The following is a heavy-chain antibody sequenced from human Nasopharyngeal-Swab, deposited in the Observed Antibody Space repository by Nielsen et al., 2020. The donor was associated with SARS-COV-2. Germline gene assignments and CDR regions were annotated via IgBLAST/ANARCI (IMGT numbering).Heavy chain of an antibody. V-gene: IGHV3-7*01. CDR2: IKQDGSEK. CDR1: GFTFSSYW. D-gene: IGHD4-17*01. CDR3: ARGIGYGDYSAFDI. J-gene: IGHJ3*02. Sequence: GGSLRLSCAASGFTFSSYWMSWVRQAPGKGLEWVANIKQDGSEKYYVDSVKGRFTISRDNVENSLYLQMNSLRDEDTAVYYCARGIGYGDYSAFDIWGQGTMVTVSS.